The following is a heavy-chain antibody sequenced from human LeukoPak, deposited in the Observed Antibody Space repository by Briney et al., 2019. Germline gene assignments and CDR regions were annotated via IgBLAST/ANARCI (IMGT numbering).Heavy chain of an antibody. D-gene: IGHD6-6*01. CDR1: GGTFSSYT. V-gene: IGHV1-69*02. CDR2: IIPILGIA. Sequence: GSSVTVSCKASGGTFSSYTISWVRQAPGQGPEWMGRIIPILGIANYAQKFQGRVTITADKSTSTAYMELSSLRSEDTAVYYCARALAAPNNWFDPWGQGTLVTVSS. J-gene: IGHJ5*02. CDR3: ARALAAPNNWFDP.